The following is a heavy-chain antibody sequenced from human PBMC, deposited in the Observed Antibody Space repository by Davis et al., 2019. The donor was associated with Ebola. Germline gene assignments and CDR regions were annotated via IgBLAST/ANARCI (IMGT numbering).Heavy chain of an antibody. J-gene: IGHJ3*02. D-gene: IGHD3-22*01. V-gene: IGHV3-7*03. CDR3: ARDPFTSGGYGAFDI. Sequence: GESLKISCVASGFGISSSWMTWVRQAPGKGLEWVANINQDGSETQYVDSVKGRFIISRDNAKNSLYLQMNSLRADDTAVYYRARDPFTSGGYGAFDIWGQGTMVTVSS. CDR1: GFGISSSW. CDR2: INQDGSET.